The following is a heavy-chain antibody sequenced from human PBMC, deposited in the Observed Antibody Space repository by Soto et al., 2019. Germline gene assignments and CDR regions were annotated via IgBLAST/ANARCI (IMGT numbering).Heavy chain of an antibody. J-gene: IGHJ6*03. CDR3: ARHDFMLVVPAAMSNYYYYMDV. V-gene: IGHV4-39*01. D-gene: IGHD2-2*01. Sequence: SETLSLTCTVSGGSISSSSYYWGWIRQPPGKGLEWIGSIYYSGSTYYNPSLKSRVTISVDTSKNQFSLKLSSVTAADTAVYYCARHDFMLVVPAAMSNYYYYMDVWGKGTTVTVSS. CDR2: IYYSGST. CDR1: GGSISSSSYY.